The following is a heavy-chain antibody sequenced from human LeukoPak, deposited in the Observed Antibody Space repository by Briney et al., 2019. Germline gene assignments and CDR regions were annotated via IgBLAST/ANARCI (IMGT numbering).Heavy chain of an antibody. Sequence: PGGSLRLSCAASGFTFSSYGMHWVRQAPGKGLEWVAFIRYDGSNEYYADSVKGRFTISRDNSKNTLYLQMNSLRREDTAVYYCAKDRILTGSSSSRGSWFVDYWGQGTLVTVSS. CDR3: AKDRILTGSSSSRGSWFVDY. D-gene: IGHD6-6*01. CDR2: IRYDGSNE. J-gene: IGHJ4*02. CDR1: GFTFSSYG. V-gene: IGHV3-30*02.